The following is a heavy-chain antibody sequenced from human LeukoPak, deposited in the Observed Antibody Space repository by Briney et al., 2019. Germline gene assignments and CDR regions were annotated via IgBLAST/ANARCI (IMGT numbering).Heavy chain of an antibody. CDR3: ARGAGATYSAGYFQH. Sequence: GGSLRLSCAASGFTFSSYAMSWVRQAPGKGLEWVSAISGSGGSTYYADSVKGRFTISRDNSKNTLYLQMNSLRAEDTAVYYCARGAGATYSAGYFQHWGQGTLVAVSS. CDR1: GFTFSSYA. CDR2: ISGSGGST. V-gene: IGHV3-23*01. J-gene: IGHJ1*01. D-gene: IGHD1-26*01.